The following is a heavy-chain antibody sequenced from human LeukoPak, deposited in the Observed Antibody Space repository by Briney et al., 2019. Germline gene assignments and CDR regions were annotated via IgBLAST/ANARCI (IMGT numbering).Heavy chain of an antibody. Sequence: ASVKVSCKASGSTFTSYGISGVRQAPGKGLEWMGWISASNGNTNYAQKLQGRVTMTTDTSTSTAYMELRSLRSDDTAVYYCAREQGSDSSSWTPFDYWGQGTLVTVSS. D-gene: IGHD6-13*01. CDR1: GSTFTSYG. J-gene: IGHJ4*02. CDR2: ISASNGNT. CDR3: AREQGSDSSSWTPFDY. V-gene: IGHV1-18*01.